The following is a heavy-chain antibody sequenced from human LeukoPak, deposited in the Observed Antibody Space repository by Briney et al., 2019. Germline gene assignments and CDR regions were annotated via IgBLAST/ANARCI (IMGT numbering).Heavy chain of an antibody. D-gene: IGHD3-22*01. CDR1: GFTFSSYW. J-gene: IGHJ6*03. Sequence: PGGSLRLSCVDSGFTFSSYWMHWVRQAPGKGLMWVSRINTDGSSTSYADSVKGRFTISRDNAKNTLYLQMNSLRAEDTAVYFCARGSWHYYDSSGLDYYYYYMDVWGKGTTVTVSS. V-gene: IGHV3-74*01. CDR2: INTDGSST. CDR3: ARGSWHYYDSSGLDYYYYYMDV.